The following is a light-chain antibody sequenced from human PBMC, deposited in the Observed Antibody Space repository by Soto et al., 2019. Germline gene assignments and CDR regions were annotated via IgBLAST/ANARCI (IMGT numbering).Light chain of an antibody. V-gene: IGKV1-5*03. Sequence: DIQMTQSPSTLSASVGDRVTITCRASQSIGSWLAWYQQKPGKAPKLLIYRASSLESGVPSRFSGSGSGTEFNLTISSLQPDDFATYYCQQYNSYPYTFGQGTKLEIK. J-gene: IGKJ2*01. CDR2: RAS. CDR3: QQYNSYPYT. CDR1: QSIGSW.